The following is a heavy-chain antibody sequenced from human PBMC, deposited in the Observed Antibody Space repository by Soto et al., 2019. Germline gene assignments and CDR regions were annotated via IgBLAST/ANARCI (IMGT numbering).Heavy chain of an antibody. CDR3: HIGYSSSWDLSYYYGMDV. J-gene: IGHJ6*02. D-gene: IGHD6-13*01. CDR2: FDPEDGET. V-gene: IGHV1-24*01. Sequence: ASVKVSCKVSGYTLTELSMHWVRQAPGKGLEWMGGFDPEDGETIYAQKFQGRVTMTEDTSTDTAYMELSSLRSEDTAVYYCHIGYSSSWDLSYYYGMDVWGQGTTVTVSS. CDR1: GYTLTELS.